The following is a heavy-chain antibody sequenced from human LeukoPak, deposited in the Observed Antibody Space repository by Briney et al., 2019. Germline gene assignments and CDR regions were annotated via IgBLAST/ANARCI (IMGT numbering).Heavy chain of an antibody. V-gene: IGHV4-34*01. Sequence: PSETLSLTCAVYGGSFSGYYWSWIRQPPGKGLEWIGEINHSGSTNYNPSLKSRVTISVDTSKNQFSLKLSSVTAADTAVYYCARSIAGSGPLDYWGQGTLVTVSS. D-gene: IGHD6-19*01. CDR2: INHSGST. J-gene: IGHJ4*02. CDR1: GGSFSGYY. CDR3: ARSIAGSGPLDY.